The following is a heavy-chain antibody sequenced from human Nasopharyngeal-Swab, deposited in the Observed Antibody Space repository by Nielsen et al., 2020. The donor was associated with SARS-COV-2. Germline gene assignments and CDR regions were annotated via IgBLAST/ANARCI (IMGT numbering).Heavy chain of an antibody. CDR3: ARDHSSSYPGTAGYGMDV. CDR2: ISSSSSYI. CDR1: GVTFSSYT. J-gene: IGHJ6*02. V-gene: IGHV3-21*01. D-gene: IGHD6-6*01. Sequence: GGSLRLSCAASGVTFSSYTMNWVRQAPGKGLEWVSSISSSSSYIYYADSVKGRFTISRDNAKNSLYLQMNSLRAEDTAVYYCARDHSSSYPGTAGYGMDVWGQGTTVTVSS.